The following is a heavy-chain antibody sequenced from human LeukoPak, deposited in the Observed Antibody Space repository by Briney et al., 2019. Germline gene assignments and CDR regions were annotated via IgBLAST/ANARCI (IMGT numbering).Heavy chain of an antibody. V-gene: IGHV1-18*01. CDR2: ISAYNGNT. Sequence: ASVKVSCKASGYTFTSYGISWVRQAPGQGLEWMGWISAYNGNTNYAQKLQGRVTMTTDTSTSKAYMELRSLRSDDTAVYYCARGNVVEYYDFWSGPLEGYYMDVWGKGTTVTVSS. CDR1: GYTFTSYG. CDR3: ARGNVVEYYDFWSGPLEGYYMDV. D-gene: IGHD3-3*01. J-gene: IGHJ6*03.